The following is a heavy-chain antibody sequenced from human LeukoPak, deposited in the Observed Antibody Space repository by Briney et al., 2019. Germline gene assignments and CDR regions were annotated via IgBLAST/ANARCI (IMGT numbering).Heavy chain of an antibody. J-gene: IGHJ5*02. Sequence: SETLSLTCTVSGGSISSGGYYWSWIRQHPGKGLEWIGYIYYSGSTYYNPSLKSRVTISVDTSKNQFSLKLSSVTAADTAVYYCARTQRLSDFDPWGQGTLSPSPQ. D-gene: IGHD5-12*01. CDR3: ARTQRLSDFDP. CDR2: IYYSGST. V-gene: IGHV4-31*03. CDR1: GGSISSGGYY.